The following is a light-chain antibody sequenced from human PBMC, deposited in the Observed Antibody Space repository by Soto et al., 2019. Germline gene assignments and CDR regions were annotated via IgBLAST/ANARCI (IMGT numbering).Light chain of an antibody. CDR1: SSNIGSDT. CDR2: TNN. V-gene: IGLV1-44*01. CDR3: ASWDDSLNGYV. J-gene: IGLJ1*01. Sequence: VLTQPPSASGTPGQRVTISCSGGSSNIGSDTVNWYQHLPGTAPKLLIYTNNQRPSGVPDRFSGSKSGTSASLTISGLQSEDEAEYYCASWDDSLNGYVFGTGTKLTVL.